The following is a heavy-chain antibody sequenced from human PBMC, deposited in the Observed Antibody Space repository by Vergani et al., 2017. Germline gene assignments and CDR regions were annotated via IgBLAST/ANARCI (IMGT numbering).Heavy chain of an antibody. CDR2: ISAYNGNT. D-gene: IGHD3-22*01. CDR3: ARCYYDSSGYDYYYYYGMDV. CDR1: GYTFTSYG. J-gene: IGHJ6*02. Sequence: QVQLVQSGAEVKKPGASVKVSCKASGYTFTSYGISWVRQAPGQGLEWMGWISAYNGNTNYAQKLQGRVTMTTDTSTSTAYMELRSLRSDDTAVYYCARCYYDSSGYDYYYYYGMDVWGQGTTVTVSS. V-gene: IGHV1-18*01.